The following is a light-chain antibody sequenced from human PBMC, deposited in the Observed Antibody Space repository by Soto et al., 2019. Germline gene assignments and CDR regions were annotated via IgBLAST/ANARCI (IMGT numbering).Light chain of an antibody. CDR1: QAIRND. V-gene: IGKV1-17*01. Sequence: DIQMTQSPSSLSASVGDRITITCRASQAIRNDLGWFQQTPGKAPKRLIYAASSLQSGVPSRFSGSGSGTDVTLTISCLQPEDFATYYCLQLRSYPWTLGQGTKVDIK. CDR3: LQLRSYPWT. CDR2: AAS. J-gene: IGKJ1*01.